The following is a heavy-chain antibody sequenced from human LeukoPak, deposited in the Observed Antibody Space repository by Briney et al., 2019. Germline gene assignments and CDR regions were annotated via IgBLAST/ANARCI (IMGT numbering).Heavy chain of an antibody. Sequence: PGGSLRLSCAASGFTFSSYSMSWVRQAPGKGLEWVSAISGSGGSTYYTDSVKGRFTISRDNSKNRVYLQMNSLRAEDKAIYYCAKLPDSSGYYYFDYWGQGTLVTVSS. V-gene: IGHV3-23*01. CDR3: AKLPDSSGYYYFDY. D-gene: IGHD3-22*01. CDR2: ISGSGGST. CDR1: GFTFSSYS. J-gene: IGHJ4*02.